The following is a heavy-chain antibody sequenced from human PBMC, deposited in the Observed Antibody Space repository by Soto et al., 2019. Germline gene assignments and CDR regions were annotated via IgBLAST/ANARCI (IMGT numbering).Heavy chain of an antibody. Sequence: PGGSLRLSCAASGFTFSSYWMSWVRQAPGKGLEWVANIKQDESEKYYVDSVKGRFTISRDNAKNSLYLQMNSLRAEDTAVYYCRGTIFGVASWFDPWGQGTLVTVSS. CDR2: IKQDESEK. CDR1: GFTFSSYW. V-gene: IGHV3-7*03. D-gene: IGHD3-3*01. J-gene: IGHJ5*02. CDR3: RGTIFGVASWFDP.